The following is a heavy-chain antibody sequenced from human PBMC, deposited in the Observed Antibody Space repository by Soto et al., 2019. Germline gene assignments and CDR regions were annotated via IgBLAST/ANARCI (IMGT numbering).Heavy chain of an antibody. J-gene: IGHJ5*02. CDR2: INHSGST. V-gene: IGHV4-34*01. CDR3: ARGHVLRYFDWLWSNWFDP. Sequence: SETLSLTCAVYGGSFSGYYWSWIRQPPGKGLEWIGEINHSGSTNYNPSLKSRVTISVDTSKNQFSLKLSSVTAADTAVYYCARGHVLRYFDWLWSNWFDPWGQGTLVTVSS. CDR1: GGSFSGYY. D-gene: IGHD3-9*01.